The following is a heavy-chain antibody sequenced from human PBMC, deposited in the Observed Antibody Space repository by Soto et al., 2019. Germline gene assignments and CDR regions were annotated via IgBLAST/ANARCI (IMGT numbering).Heavy chain of an antibody. CDR3: AKNPHPPYYYYGLDV. J-gene: IGHJ6*02. Sequence: QGQLVQSGGEVKKPGASVKVSCKASGYTFSRYGISWVRQAPGQGLEWMGWISGYNGDTNYAQKFQGRVTMTIDTPTTTAYMELRGLTSDDTAIYYCAKNPHPPYYYYGLDVWGQGTTVTVSS. CDR2: ISGYNGDT. V-gene: IGHV1-18*01. CDR1: GYTFSRYG.